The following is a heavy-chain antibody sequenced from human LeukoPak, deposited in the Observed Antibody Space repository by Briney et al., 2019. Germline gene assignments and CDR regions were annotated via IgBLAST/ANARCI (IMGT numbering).Heavy chain of an antibody. CDR3: AKGPAMVRGTFDP. Sequence: PGGSLRLSCAVSGFTFSSYVMSWLRQAPGKGLEWVSAISGSGGSTYYADSVRGRFTISRDYSKNTLYLQMNSLRTEETAVYYCAKGPAMVRGTFDPWGQGTLVTVSS. CDR1: GFTFSSYV. D-gene: IGHD3-10*01. V-gene: IGHV3-23*01. J-gene: IGHJ5*02. CDR2: ISGSGGST.